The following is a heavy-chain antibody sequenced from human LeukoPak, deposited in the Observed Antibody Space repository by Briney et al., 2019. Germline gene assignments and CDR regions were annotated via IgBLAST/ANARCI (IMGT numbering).Heavy chain of an antibody. CDR3: AKSPPRCSGGSCYGY. CDR2: ISGSGCRT. CDR1: GFTFSSFA. J-gene: IGHJ4*02. Sequence: PARSLRLSCAASGFTFSSFALSWVRQAPGKWLEWVSGISGSGCRTDCADSVKGRFTISRDNSKNTLYLPMSSLRADDTALYYCAKSPPRCSGGSCYGYWGQGTLVTVSS. D-gene: IGHD2-15*01. V-gene: IGHV3-23*01.